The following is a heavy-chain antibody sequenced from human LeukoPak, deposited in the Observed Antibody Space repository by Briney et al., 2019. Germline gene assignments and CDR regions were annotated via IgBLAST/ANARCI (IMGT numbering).Heavy chain of an antibody. CDR3: ARWRGLQSEFDL. D-gene: IGHD3-3*01. CDR2: IDPDGGHE. J-gene: IGHJ4*02. V-gene: IGHV3-7*03. CDR1: GFTFSSYS. Sequence: GGSLRLSCAASGFTFSSYSMNWVRQAPEKGLEWVAHIDPDGGHESFVDSVKGRFTISRDNAKNTLYLQMNTLRAEDTAMYFCARWRGLQSEFDLWGQGTLVTVSS.